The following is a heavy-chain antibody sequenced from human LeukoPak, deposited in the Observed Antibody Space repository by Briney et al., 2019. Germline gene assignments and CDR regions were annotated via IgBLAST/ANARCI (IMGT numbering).Heavy chain of an antibody. CDR3: ARGYQRPDY. D-gene: IGHD2-2*01. CDR1: GFTFSTYT. J-gene: IGHJ4*02. V-gene: IGHV3-21*01. Sequence: GSLRLSCAASGFTFSTYTMNWVRQAPGKGLEWVSSISSSSSNNINYADSVKGRFTISRDNAMNSVHLQMNGLRVEDTAVYYCARGYQRPDYWGQGTLITVSS. CDR2: ISSSSSNNI.